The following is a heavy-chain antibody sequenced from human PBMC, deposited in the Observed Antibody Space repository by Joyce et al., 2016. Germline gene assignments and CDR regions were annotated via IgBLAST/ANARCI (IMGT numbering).Heavy chain of an antibody. CDR1: GGSITSYYY. J-gene: IGHJ4*02. V-gene: IGHV4-39*01. Sequence: QLQLQESGPGLVKPSETLSLTCSVSGGSITSYYYWGWIRQPPGKGLEWIGKIYSGGTSYSNPSLRSGVTISLDKSKNQFSLRLGSVTATDTARYYCARPETRSGGSCWGLWGQGTLVTVSS. D-gene: IGHD2-15*01. CDR2: IYSGGTS. CDR3: ARPETRSGGSCWGL.